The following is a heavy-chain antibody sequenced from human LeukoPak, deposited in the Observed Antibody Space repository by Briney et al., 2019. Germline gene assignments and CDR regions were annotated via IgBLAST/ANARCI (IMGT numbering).Heavy chain of an antibody. Sequence: ASVKVSCKASGYTFTGYYMHWVRQAPGQGLEWMGWINPNSGGTNYARKFQGRVTMTRDTSISTAYMELSRLRSDDTAVYYCARWRVPAAIEDYWGQGTLVTVSS. D-gene: IGHD2-2*02. CDR1: GYTFTGYY. CDR2: INPNSGGT. J-gene: IGHJ4*02. V-gene: IGHV1-2*02. CDR3: ARWRVPAAIEDY.